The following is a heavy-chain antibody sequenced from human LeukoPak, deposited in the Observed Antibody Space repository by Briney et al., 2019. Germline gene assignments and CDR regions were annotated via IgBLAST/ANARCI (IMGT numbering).Heavy chain of an antibody. Sequence: PGGSLRLSCAAPGFSFSNYAMSWVRQAPARGPEWVSSITGGGETFYADSVKGRFTLSRDDSRNTVYLQLNNLRVEDTAIYYCAKANWVSNADAVWWGQGTQVTVSS. V-gene: IGHV3-23*01. CDR3: AKANWVSNADAVW. J-gene: IGHJ4*02. CDR2: ITGGGET. D-gene: IGHD1-1*01. CDR1: GFSFSNYA.